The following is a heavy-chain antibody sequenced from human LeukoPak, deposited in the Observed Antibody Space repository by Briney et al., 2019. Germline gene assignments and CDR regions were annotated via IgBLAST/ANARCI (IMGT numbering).Heavy chain of an antibody. J-gene: IGHJ5*02. CDR2: INHSGST. Sequence: KPSETLSLTCAVYGGSFSGYYWSWIRQPPGKGLEWIGEINHSGSTNYNPSLKSRVTISVDTSKNQFSLKLSSVTAADTAVYYCARRRTMVRGVQGPNWFDPWGQGTLVTVSS. D-gene: IGHD3-10*01. CDR1: GGSFSGYY. CDR3: ARRRTMVRGVQGPNWFDP. V-gene: IGHV4-34*01.